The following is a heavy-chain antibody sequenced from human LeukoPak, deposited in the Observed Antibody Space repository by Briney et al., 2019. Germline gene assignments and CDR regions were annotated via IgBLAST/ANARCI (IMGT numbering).Heavy chain of an antibody. CDR1: GYTFTIYG. J-gene: IGHJ4*02. CDR3: ARLATRDDIDY. CDR2: IIPIFGTA. Sequence: SVKVSCKTSGYTFTIYGISWVRQAPGQGLEWMGGIIPIFGTANYAQKFQGRVTITADESTSTAYMELSSLRSEDTAVYYCARLATRDDIDYWGQGTLVTVSS. D-gene: IGHD1-1*01. V-gene: IGHV1-69*13.